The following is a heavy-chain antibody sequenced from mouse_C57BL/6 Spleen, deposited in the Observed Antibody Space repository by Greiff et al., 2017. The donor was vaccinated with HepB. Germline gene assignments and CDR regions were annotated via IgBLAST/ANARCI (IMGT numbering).Heavy chain of an antibody. CDR2: ISSGGSYT. J-gene: IGHJ1*03. CDR3: ARLPTGTRYFDV. CDR1: GFTFSSYG. D-gene: IGHD4-1*02. V-gene: IGHV5-6*01. Sequence: EVQLVESGGDLVKPGGSLKLSCAASGFTFSSYGMSWVRQTPDKRLEWVATISSGGSYTYYPDSVKGRFTISRDNAKNTLYLQMSSLKSEDTAMYYCARLPTGTRYFDVWGTGTTVTVSS.